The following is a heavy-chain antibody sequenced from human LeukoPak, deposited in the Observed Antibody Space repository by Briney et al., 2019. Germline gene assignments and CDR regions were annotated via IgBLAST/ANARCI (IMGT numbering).Heavy chain of an antibody. CDR2: IMWIGGSP. D-gene: IGHD2-2*01. CDR3: ARGWGCRSTTCFAYRYYYYMDV. J-gene: IGHJ6*03. V-gene: IGHV3-20*04. CDR1: GFSFHDYG. Sequence: GGSLRLSCTASGFSFHDYGMSWVRQVPGKGLEWVSGIMWIGGSPGYADSVKGRFTISRDHAKNSLYLQMNSLRAEDTAVYYCARGWGCRSTTCFAYRYYYYMDVWGKGTTVTASS.